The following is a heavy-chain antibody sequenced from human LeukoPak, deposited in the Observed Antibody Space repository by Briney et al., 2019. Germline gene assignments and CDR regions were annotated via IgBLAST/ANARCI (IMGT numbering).Heavy chain of an antibody. Sequence: ASVKVSCKAPGYTFTGYYMHWVRQAPGQGLEWMGWINPNSGGTNYAQKFQGRVTMTRDTSISTAYMELSRLRSDDTAVYYCAIRNYYDSSGYYLPTLGYWGQGTLVTVSS. CDR2: INPNSGGT. CDR1: GYTFTGYY. CDR3: AIRNYYDSSGYYLPTLGY. V-gene: IGHV1-2*02. D-gene: IGHD3-22*01. J-gene: IGHJ4*02.